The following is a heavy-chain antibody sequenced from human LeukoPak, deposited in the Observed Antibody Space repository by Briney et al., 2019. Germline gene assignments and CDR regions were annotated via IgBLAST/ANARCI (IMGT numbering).Heavy chain of an antibody. CDR3: ARGSYQLPLEVYYYGMDV. Sequence: ASVKVSCKASGGTFSSYAISWVRQGPGQGLEWMGGIIPIFGTANYAQKFQGRVTITADESTSTAYMELSSLRSEDTAVYYCARGSYQLPLEVYYYGMDVWGKGTTVTVSS. CDR1: GGTFSSYA. CDR2: IIPIFGTA. J-gene: IGHJ6*04. D-gene: IGHD2-2*01. V-gene: IGHV1-69*13.